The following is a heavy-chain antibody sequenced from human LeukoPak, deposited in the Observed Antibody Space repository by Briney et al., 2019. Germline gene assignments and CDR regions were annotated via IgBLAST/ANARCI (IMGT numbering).Heavy chain of an antibody. CDR2: INHSGST. J-gene: IGHJ4*02. V-gene: IGHV4-34*01. CDR1: GGSFSGYY. CDR3: ARLSSSSYFFDS. D-gene: IGHD6-6*01. Sequence: KPSETLSLTCAVYGGSFSGYYWSWIRQPPGKGLEWIGEINHSGSTNYNPSLKSRVTISVDTSNNQFSLILSSVTAADTAVYYCARLSSSSYFFDSWGQGTLVTVSS.